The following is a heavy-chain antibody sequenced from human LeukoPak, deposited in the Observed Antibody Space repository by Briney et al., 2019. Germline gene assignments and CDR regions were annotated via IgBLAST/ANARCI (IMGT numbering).Heavy chain of an antibody. CDR1: GGSFSGYY. Sequence: ETLSLTCAVYGGSFSGYYWSWIRQPPGKGLEWVSGINWNGGSTGYADSVKGRFTISRDNAKNSLYLQMNSLRAEDTALYYCARDRSGSSGDYWGQGTLVTVSS. CDR3: ARDRSGSSGDY. J-gene: IGHJ4*02. D-gene: IGHD1-26*01. CDR2: INWNGGST. V-gene: IGHV3-20*04.